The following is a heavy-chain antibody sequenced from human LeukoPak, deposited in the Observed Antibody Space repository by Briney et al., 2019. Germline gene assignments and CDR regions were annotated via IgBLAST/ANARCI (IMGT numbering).Heavy chain of an antibody. D-gene: IGHD5-12*01. V-gene: IGHV3-23*01. J-gene: IGHJ4*02. CDR1: GFTFSSYA. Sequence: GGSLRLSCAASGFTFSSYAMNWVGQAPGKGLEWVSTISGSGGSTYYADSVKGRFTISRDNAKKSLYLQMNSLRAEDTAVYYCAAGGYASPIDYWGQGTLVTVSS. CDR2: ISGSGGST. CDR3: AAGGYASPIDY.